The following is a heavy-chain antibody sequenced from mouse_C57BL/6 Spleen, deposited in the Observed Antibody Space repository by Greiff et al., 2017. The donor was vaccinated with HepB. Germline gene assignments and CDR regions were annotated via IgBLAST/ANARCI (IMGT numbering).Heavy chain of an antibody. D-gene: IGHD6-1*01. CDR2: IHPNSGST. Sequence: VQLQQSGAELVKPGASVKLSCKASGYTFTSYWMHWVKQRPGQGLEWIGMIHPNSGSTNYNEKFKSKATLTVDKSSSTAYMQLSSRTSEDSAGYYWARALSLYFDVWGTGTTVTVSS. CDR3: ARALSLYFDV. CDR1: GYTFTSYW. J-gene: IGHJ1*03. V-gene: IGHV1-64*01.